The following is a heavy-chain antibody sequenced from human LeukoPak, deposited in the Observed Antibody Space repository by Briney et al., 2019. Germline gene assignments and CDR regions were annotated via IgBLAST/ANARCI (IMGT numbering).Heavy chain of an antibody. CDR2: INRDVGRR. V-gene: IGHV3-74*01. Sequence: GGCLRASCAASGFTFSSYWMHWVRQTPGKGRGWVSRINRDVGRRSCAGSVKGRFTISRDNAKNTLYLQMNSLRAEDTAMNYCARDLSSSGWASAYWGQGSLVTVSS. CDR1: GFTFSSYW. CDR3: ARDLSSSGWASAY. D-gene: IGHD6-19*01. J-gene: IGHJ4*02.